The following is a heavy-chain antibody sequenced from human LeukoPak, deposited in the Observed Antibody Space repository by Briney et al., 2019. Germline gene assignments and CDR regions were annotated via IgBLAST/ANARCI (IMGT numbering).Heavy chain of an antibody. V-gene: IGHV4-34*01. CDR1: GGSFSGYY. CDR3: ARGDGYNSRRFDP. CDR2: IHHSGGT. J-gene: IGHJ5*02. D-gene: IGHD5-24*01. Sequence: SETLSLTCAVYGGSFSGYYWSWIRQPPGKGLEWIGEIHHSGGTNYNPSLKSRVTISVDTSKNQFSLKLSSVTAADTAVYYCARGDGYNSRRFDPWGQGTLVTVSS.